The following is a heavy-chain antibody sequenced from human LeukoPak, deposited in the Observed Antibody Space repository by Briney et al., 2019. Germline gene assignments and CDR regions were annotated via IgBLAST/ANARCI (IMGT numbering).Heavy chain of an antibody. V-gene: IGHV3-30*18. Sequence: GGSLRLSCAASGFTFSSYGIHWVRQAPGKGLEWVAVISYDGSNKYYTDSVKGRFTISRDNSKNTVYLQMNSLRAEDTAVYYCAKDWATIGDDAFHIWGQGTMVTVSS. J-gene: IGHJ3*02. CDR3: AKDWATIGDDAFHI. CDR2: ISYDGSNK. D-gene: IGHD5-24*01. CDR1: GFTFSSYG.